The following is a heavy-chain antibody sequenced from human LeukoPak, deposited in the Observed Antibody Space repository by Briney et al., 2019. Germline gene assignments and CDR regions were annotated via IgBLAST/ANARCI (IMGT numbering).Heavy chain of an antibody. CDR1: GYTFTGYY. CDR2: MYPNSGDT. J-gene: IGHJ4*02. CDR3: ASVTYTSYDHHGF. D-gene: IGHD3-3*01. V-gene: IGHV1-2*02. Sequence: ASVKVSCKASGYTFTGYYIHWVRQAPGHGLEWMGWMYPNSGDTNYAPRFQGRVTMTRDTSISTAYMELNSLTSDDTAVYYCASVTYTSYDHHGFWGQGTLVTVSS.